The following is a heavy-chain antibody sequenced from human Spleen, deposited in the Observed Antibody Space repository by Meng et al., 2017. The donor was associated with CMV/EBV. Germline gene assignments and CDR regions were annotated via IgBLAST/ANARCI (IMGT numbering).Heavy chain of an antibody. J-gene: IGHJ5*02. Sequence: SYISSWVRQAPGQGLEWMGRNIPALGIENYAEKFQDRVTIIADKSTSTAHMELSSLRSEDTAVYYCAREGCSSTSCYGWGYNWFDPWGQGTLVTVSS. D-gene: IGHD2-2*01. CDR2: NIPALGIE. CDR1: SYI. V-gene: IGHV1-69*04. CDR3: AREGCSSTSCYGWGYNWFDP.